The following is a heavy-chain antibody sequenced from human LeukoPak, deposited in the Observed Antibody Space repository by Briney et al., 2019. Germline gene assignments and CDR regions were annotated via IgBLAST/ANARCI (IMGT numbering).Heavy chain of an antibody. CDR1: GGSISSYY. D-gene: IGHD3-22*01. CDR3: ARDMDSSGHWFDP. CDR2: IYYSGST. V-gene: IGHV4-59*12. J-gene: IGHJ5*02. Sequence: PSETLSLTCTVSGGSISSYYWSWIRQPPGKGLEWIGYIYYSGSTNYNPSLKSRVTISVDTSKNQFSLKLSSVTAADTAVYYCARDMDSSGHWFDPWGQGTLVTVSS.